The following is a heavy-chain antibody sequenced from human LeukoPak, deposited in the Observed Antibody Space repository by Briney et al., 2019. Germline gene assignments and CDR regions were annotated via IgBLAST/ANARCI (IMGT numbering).Heavy chain of an antibody. Sequence: GGSLRLSCEASGFIFSNSAMSWVRRAPGKGLEWVSSIGGGYSTYYADSVKGRFTISRDNSKNTLYLQLNSLRAEDTAVYYCAKGRSPVTTLDYWGQGILVTVSS. CDR1: GFIFSNSA. CDR3: AKGRSPVTTLDY. CDR2: IGGGYST. J-gene: IGHJ4*02. D-gene: IGHD4-17*01. V-gene: IGHV3-23*01.